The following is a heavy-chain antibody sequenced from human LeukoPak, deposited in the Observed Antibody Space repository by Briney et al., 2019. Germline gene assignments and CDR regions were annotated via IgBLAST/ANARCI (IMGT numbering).Heavy chain of an antibody. CDR1: GGSLSSYY. V-gene: IGHV4-4*07. D-gene: IGHD4-11*01. CDR3: ARGPLQNCFDS. Sequence: SETLSLTCTVSGGSLSSYYWSWIRQPAGKGLEWIGRIYTTGSTNFNPSLKNRGTLSVDTYKNQFSLKVNSVTAADTAVYYCARGPLQNCFDSWGQGTLVTVSS. J-gene: IGHJ5*01. CDR2: IYTTGST.